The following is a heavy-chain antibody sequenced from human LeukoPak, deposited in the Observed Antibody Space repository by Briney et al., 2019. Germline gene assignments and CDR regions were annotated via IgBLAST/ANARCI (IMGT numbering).Heavy chain of an antibody. CDR1: GGSISSYY. J-gene: IGHJ6*03. CDR2: IYYSGST. D-gene: IGHD6-19*01. Sequence: SETLSLTCTVSGGSISSYYWSWIRQPPGKGLEWIGYIYYSGSTNYNPSLKSRVTISVDTSKNQFSLKLSSVTAADTAVYYCAKTNSSGWYRYYYYYMDVWGKGTTVTVSS. V-gene: IGHV4-59*01. CDR3: AKTNSSGWYRYYYYYMDV.